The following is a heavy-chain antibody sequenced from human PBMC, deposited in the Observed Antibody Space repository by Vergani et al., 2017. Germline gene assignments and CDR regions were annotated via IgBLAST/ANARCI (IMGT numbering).Heavy chain of an antibody. CDR2: INHSGST. V-gene: IGHV4-34*01. CDR1: GGSFSGYY. CDR3: ASGPVGTMVRGVFAY. J-gene: IGHJ4*02. Sequence: QVQLQQWGAGLLKPSETLSLTCAVYGGSFSGYYWSWIRQPPGKGLEWIGEINHSGSTNYNPSLKSRVTISVDTSKNQFSLKLSSVTAADTAVYYCASGPVGTMVRGVFAYWSQGTLVTVSS. D-gene: IGHD3-10*01.